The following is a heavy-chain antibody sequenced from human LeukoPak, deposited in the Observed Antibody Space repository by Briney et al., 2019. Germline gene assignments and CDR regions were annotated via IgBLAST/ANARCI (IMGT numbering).Heavy chain of an antibody. Sequence: SETLSLTCTVSGGSISSYYWSWIRQPAGKGLEWIGRIYTSGSTNYNPSLKSRVTMSVDTSKNQFSLKLSSVTAADTAVYYCARDIGYSSSTSCYSFLHEHCFDPWGQGTLVTVSS. CDR1: GGSISSYY. CDR3: ARDIGYSSSTSCYSFLHEHCFDP. CDR2: IYTSGST. J-gene: IGHJ5*02. D-gene: IGHD2-2*03. V-gene: IGHV4-4*07.